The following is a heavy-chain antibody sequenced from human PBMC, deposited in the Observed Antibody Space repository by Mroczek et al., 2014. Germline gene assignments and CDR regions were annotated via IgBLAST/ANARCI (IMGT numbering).Heavy chain of an antibody. CDR2: IYYSGST. V-gene: IGHV4-59*01. CDR1: GGSISSYY. J-gene: IGHJ6*03. Sequence: QVQLQESGPGLVKPSETLSLTCTVSGGSISSYYWSWIRQPPGKGLEWIGYIYYSGSTNYNPSLKSRVTISVDTSKNQFSLKLSSVTAADTAVYYCARGPPPPFYYYMDVWGKGTTVTVSS. CDR3: ARGPPPPFYYYMDV.